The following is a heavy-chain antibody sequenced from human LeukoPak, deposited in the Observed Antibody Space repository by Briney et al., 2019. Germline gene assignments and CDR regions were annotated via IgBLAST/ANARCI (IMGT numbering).Heavy chain of an antibody. CDR3: ARVGYSRNWHSGSAFDL. V-gene: IGHV3-48*03. D-gene: IGHD6-13*01. CDR1: GFTFSTYE. J-gene: IGHJ3*01. CDR2: ISNSDSDR. Sequence: GGSLRLSCAASGFTFSTYEMNWVRQAPGKGLEWVSYISNSDSDRKYADSVKGRLIISRDNAKSSLYLEMNSLRVEDTAVYYCARVGYSRNWHSGSAFDLWGRGTMVTVAS.